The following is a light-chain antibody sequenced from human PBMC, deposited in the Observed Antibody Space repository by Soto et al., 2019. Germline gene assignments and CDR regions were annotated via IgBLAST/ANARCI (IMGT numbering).Light chain of an antibody. CDR1: SGSIANNY. V-gene: IGLV6-57*03. CDR2: EDD. J-gene: IGLJ2*01. CDR3: QSYDSSNQGV. Sequence: NFMLTQPHSVSESPGKTVTISRTRSSGSIANNYVQWYQQRPGSAPTAVIHEDDQRPSGVPDRFSGSIDRSSNSASLTISGLKTEDEADYYCQSYDSSNQGVFGGGTKVTVL.